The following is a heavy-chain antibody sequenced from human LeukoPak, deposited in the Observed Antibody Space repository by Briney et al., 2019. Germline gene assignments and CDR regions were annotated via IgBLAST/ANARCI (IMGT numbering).Heavy chain of an antibody. CDR3: ARVPSWIDY. CDR1: GFTFSSYE. Sequence: GGSLRLSCAASGFTFSSYEMNWVRQAPGKGLEWVSYISSSGSTIYYADSVKSRFTISRDDAKNSLYLQMNSLRAEDTAVYYCARVPSWIDYWGQGTVVTVSS. V-gene: IGHV3-48*03. J-gene: IGHJ4*02. D-gene: IGHD2-2*01. CDR2: ISSSGSTI.